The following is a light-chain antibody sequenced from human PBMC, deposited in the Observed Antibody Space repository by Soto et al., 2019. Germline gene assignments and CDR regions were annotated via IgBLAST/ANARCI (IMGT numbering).Light chain of an antibody. CDR1: ISDVGGYNY. CDR2: EVR. CDR3: SSHTSISTYV. J-gene: IGLJ1*01. Sequence: QSALTQPASVSGSPGQSITISCTGTISDVGGYNYVSWSQQHPGKAPKLMIFEVRNLPSGVSNRFSGSKYGNTASLTISGLQAEDEAHYYCSSHTSISTYVFGTGTKVTVL. V-gene: IGLV2-14*01.